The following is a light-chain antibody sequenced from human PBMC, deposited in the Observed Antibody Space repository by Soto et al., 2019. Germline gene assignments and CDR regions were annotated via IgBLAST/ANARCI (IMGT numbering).Light chain of an antibody. Sequence: DIQMTQSPSSVSASVGDRVTITCRASQGVSSWLAWYQQKSGKAPKLLIYTASSLQSGVPSRFSGGGSGTDFPLTISSLQPEDVATYYCQQADSFPFTMGGGTKVEIK. J-gene: IGKJ4*01. CDR2: TAS. CDR3: QQADSFPFT. CDR1: QGVSSW. V-gene: IGKV1-12*02.